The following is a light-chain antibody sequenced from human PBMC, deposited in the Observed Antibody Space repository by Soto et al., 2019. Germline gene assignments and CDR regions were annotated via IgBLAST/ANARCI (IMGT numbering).Light chain of an antibody. CDR3: AAWEDGLTGNV. CDR2: NNG. V-gene: IGLV1-44*01. CDR1: SSNIGRNT. J-gene: IGLJ1*01. Sequence: SVLTQPRSASGTPGHRVTISCSGSSSNIGRNTVSWYQHLPRTAPKLLIYNNGQRPSGVPDRFSASKSGTSASLAISWLQSDDEAYYYCAAWEDGLTGNVFLTGNKV.